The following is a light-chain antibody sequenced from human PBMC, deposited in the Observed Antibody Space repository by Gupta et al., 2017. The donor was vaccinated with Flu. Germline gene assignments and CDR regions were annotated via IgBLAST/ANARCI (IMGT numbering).Light chain of an antibody. CDR3: QHYDSLII. CDR2: GES. J-gene: IGKJ5*01. Sequence: RVSNNYLAWYQKKPGQPFRLLIYGESGRATGIPDRFSGRGSGTAFTLTISGLAASDSAFYYCQHYDSLIIFGQGTRLVIK. CDR1: RVSNNY. V-gene: IGKV3-20*01.